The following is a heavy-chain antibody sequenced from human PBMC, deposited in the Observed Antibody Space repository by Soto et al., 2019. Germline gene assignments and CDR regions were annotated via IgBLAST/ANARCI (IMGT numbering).Heavy chain of an antibody. CDR1: GDTFANFG. CDR3: ARVVRGVVNWFDP. D-gene: IGHD3-10*01. Sequence: HLVQSGPEVKRPGASITVSCKTSGDTFANFGLSWVRQAPGQGLEWMGWIATYKNNKNYAQKFQGRLTLTTGTSTSTAYMELESLGYDDTAVYYCARVVRGVVNWFDPWGQGTLVTVSS. V-gene: IGHV1-18*01. CDR2: IATYKNNK. J-gene: IGHJ5*02.